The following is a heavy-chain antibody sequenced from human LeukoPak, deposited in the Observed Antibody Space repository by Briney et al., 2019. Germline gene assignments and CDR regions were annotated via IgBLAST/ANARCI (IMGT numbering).Heavy chain of an antibody. CDR3: ARHIDSSHYPFDY. Sequence: GGSLRLSCAASGFTFSSYVMSWVRQAPGKGLEWVSSISGRGGSTFYADPVKGRSTISRDISTNIVYLQMDSLRVDDTAVYYCARHIDSSHYPFDYWGQGTLVTVSS. J-gene: IGHJ4*02. D-gene: IGHD6-13*01. CDR1: GFTFSSYV. CDR2: ISGRGGST. V-gene: IGHV3-23*01.